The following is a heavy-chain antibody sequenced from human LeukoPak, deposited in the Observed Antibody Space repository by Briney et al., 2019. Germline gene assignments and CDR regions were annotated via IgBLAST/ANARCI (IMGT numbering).Heavy chain of an antibody. CDR3: ARVGRGWEERGIDH. CDR2: VDPNTGDT. V-gene: IGHV1-2*02. Sequence: PWASVKVSCKTFGYTFTRYFMHWVRQAPGQGLEWMGWVDPNTGDTNYAQKFQGRVTMTTDMSISTAYMELGGLLFEDTAVYFCARVGRGWEERGIDHWGQGTLVTVSS. D-gene: IGHD1-26*01. J-gene: IGHJ4*02. CDR1: GYTFTRYF.